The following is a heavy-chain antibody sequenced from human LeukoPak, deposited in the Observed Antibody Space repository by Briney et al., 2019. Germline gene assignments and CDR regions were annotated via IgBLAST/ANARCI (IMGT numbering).Heavy chain of an antibody. D-gene: IGHD3-10*02. CDR3: ARVVTMVGHFDY. V-gene: IGHV1-69*13. CDR1: GGTFSSYA. CDR2: IIPIFGTA. J-gene: IGHJ4*02. Sequence: ASVKVSCKASGGTFSSYAISWVRQAPGQGLEWMGGIIPIFGTANYAQKFQGRVTITADEPTSTAYMELSSLRSEDTAVYYCARVVTMVGHFDYWGQGTLVTVSS.